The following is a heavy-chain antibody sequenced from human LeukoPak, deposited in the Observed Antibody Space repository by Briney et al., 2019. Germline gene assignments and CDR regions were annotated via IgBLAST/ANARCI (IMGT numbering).Heavy chain of an antibody. D-gene: IGHD2-15*01. CDR1: GFTFSTYW. CDR2: IKQDVSEK. V-gene: IGHV3-7*01. CDR3: ARDSGYCSGGSCYLAEYFQH. Sequence: GGSLRLSCAASGFTFSTYWMSWVRQAPGKGLEWVANIKQDVSEKYYVDSVKGRFTISRDNAKNSVYLQMNSLRAEDTAVYYCARDSGYCSGGSCYLAEYFQHWGQGTLVTVSS. J-gene: IGHJ1*01.